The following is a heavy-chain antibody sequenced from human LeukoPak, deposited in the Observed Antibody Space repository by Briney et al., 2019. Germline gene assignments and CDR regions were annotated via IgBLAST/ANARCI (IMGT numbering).Heavy chain of an antibody. CDR3: ARDRNSGSSLDI. CDR2: IYPYSGDT. V-gene: IGHV1-2*02. CDR1: GYTFTGYF. D-gene: IGHD6-6*01. J-gene: IGHJ3*02. Sequence: ASVKVSCKASGYTFTGYFMHWVRQAPGQGLEWMGWIYPYSGDTNYAQNFQGRVTMTRDTSISTAYMELSSLKSDDTAVYYCARDRNSGSSLDIWDQGTMLTVSS.